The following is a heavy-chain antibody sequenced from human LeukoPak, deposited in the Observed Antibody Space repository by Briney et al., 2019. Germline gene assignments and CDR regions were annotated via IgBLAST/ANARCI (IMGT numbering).Heavy chain of an antibody. CDR1: GGSFNGYY. CDR3: ARGEGGVVVPAAMDAEYFQH. D-gene: IGHD2-2*01. V-gene: IGHV4-34*01. CDR2: INHSGST. Sequence: PSETLSLTCAVYGGSFNGYYWSWIRQPPGKGLEWIGEINHSGSTNYNPSLKSRVTISVDTSKNQFSLKLSSVTAADTAVYYCARGEGGVVVPAAMDAEYFQHWGQGTLVTVSS. J-gene: IGHJ1*01.